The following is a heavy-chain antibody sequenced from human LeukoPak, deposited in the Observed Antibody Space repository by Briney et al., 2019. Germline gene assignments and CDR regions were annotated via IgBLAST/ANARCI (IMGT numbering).Heavy chain of an antibody. CDR3: VRDRYGFWSGFQGIDAFDI. CDR2: ISAYNGNT. D-gene: IGHD3-3*01. V-gene: IGHV1-18*01. Sequence: ASVKVSCKASGYTFTSYGINWVRPAPGQGLEWMGWISAYNGNTNYVQKLQGRVTMTTDTSTSTAYMELRSLRFDDTAVYYCVRDRYGFWSGFQGIDAFDIWGQGTMVTVSS. J-gene: IGHJ3*02. CDR1: GYTFTSYG.